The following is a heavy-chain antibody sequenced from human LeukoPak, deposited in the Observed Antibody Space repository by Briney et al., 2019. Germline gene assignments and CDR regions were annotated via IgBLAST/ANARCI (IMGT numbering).Heavy chain of an antibody. V-gene: IGHV4-39*07. CDR2: INHSGST. CDR3: ASGYSSSSAHDY. Sequence: SETLSLTCTVSGGSISSSSYYWGWIRQPPGKGLEWIGEINHSGSTNYNPSLKSRVTISVDTSKNQFSLKLSSVTAADTAVYYCASGYSSSSAHDYWGQGTLVTVSS. J-gene: IGHJ4*02. D-gene: IGHD6-6*01. CDR1: GGSISSSSYY.